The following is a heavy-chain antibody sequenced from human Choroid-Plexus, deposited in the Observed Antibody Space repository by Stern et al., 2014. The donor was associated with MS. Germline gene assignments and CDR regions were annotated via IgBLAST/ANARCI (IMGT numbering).Heavy chain of an antibody. CDR2: ISYDGIYK. D-gene: IGHD2-15*01. V-gene: IGHV3-30*18. CDR1: GFTFSNFG. Sequence: QVQLVESGGGVAQPGRTLILSCAASGFTFSNFGMHWVRQAPGKGLEWGALISYDGIYKYYADSVKGRFTIFRDNSKNTLYMHMNSLRAEDTAVYYCAKDRQWSTYFFDYWGQGSLVTVSS. CDR3: AKDRQWSTYFFDY. J-gene: IGHJ4*02.